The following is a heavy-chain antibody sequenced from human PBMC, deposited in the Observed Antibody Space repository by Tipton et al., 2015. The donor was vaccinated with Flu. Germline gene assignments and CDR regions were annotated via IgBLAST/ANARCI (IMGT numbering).Heavy chain of an antibody. CDR1: GGPFNSYA. CDR3: ARGPYYYYSYMDV. V-gene: IGHV1-69*01. J-gene: IGHJ6*03. Sequence: QSGAEVKKPGSSVKVSCKASGGPFNSYAISWVRQAPGQGLEWMGGIIAIFGTTTYAQRFQGRVTITADESTSTVYMELSSLRSEDTAVYYCARGPYYYYSYMDVWGKGTTVTVSS. CDR2: IIAIFGTT.